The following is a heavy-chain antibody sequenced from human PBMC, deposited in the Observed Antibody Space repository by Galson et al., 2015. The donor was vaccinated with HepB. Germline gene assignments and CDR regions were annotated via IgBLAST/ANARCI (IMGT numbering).Heavy chain of an antibody. D-gene: IGHD4-17*01. Sequence: SLRLSCAASGFTLSSYPMHWVRQAPGKGLEYVSGISSNGVGTSYSASVTGRFTISRDTSKNTLYLQMSSLRVEDTAVYYCVKGPTVTTDNWGQGTLVTVPS. CDR1: GFTLSSYP. V-gene: IGHV3-64D*06. CDR2: ISSNGVGT. CDR3: VKGPTVTTDN. J-gene: IGHJ4*02.